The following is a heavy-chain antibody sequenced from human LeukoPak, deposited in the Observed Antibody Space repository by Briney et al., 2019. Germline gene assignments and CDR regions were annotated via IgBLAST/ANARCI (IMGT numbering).Heavy chain of an antibody. Sequence: PSQTLSLTCTVSGGSISSGGYYWSWIRQHPGKGLEWIGYIYYSGSTNYNPSLKSRVTISVDTSKNQFSLKVSSVTAADTAVYYCARQRGTLDAFDIWGQGTMVTVSS. CDR3: ARQRGTLDAFDI. CDR2: IYYSGST. CDR1: GGSISSGGYY. V-gene: IGHV4-31*03. J-gene: IGHJ3*02.